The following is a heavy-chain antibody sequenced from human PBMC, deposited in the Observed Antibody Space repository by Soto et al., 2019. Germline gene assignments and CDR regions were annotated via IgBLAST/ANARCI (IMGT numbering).Heavy chain of an antibody. CDR1: GGSISSGGYS. V-gene: IGHV4-30-2*05. D-gene: IGHD3-16*02. Sequence: PSETLSLTCAVSGGSISSGGYSWSWIRQPPGKGLEWIGYIYYSGSTYYNPSLKSRVTISVDTSKNQFSLKLSSVTAADTAVYYCARQRLRLGELSENWFDPWGQGTLVTSPQ. J-gene: IGHJ5*02. CDR2: IYYSGST. CDR3: ARQRLRLGELSENWFDP.